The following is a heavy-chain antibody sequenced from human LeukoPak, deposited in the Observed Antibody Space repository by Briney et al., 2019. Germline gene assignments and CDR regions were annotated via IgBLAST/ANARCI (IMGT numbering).Heavy chain of an antibody. CDR1: GYSFPTYW. V-gene: IGHV5-51*01. CDR2: IYPGDSET. Sequence: NRGEPLNISCKGSGYSFPTYWIGWVRQLPGKGLEWMGIIYPGDSETRYSPSFQGQVTISADKSISTAYLQWSRLKASDTAMYYCARKSRADYWGQGTLVTVSS. CDR3: ARKSRADY. J-gene: IGHJ4*02.